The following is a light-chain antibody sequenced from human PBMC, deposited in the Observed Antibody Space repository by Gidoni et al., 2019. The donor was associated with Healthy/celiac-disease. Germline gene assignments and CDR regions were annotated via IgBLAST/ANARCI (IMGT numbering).Light chain of an antibody. CDR1: NSNIGRNS. V-gene: IGLV1-44*01. CDR2: STN. Sequence: QSVLTQPPSASGTPGQRVTISCSGSNSNIGRNSVNWYQQLPGTAPKAPKLLIHSTNQRPSGVPDRFSGSKSATSASLAISGLQSEDEGNYYCAAWDDSLRGSVVFGGGTKRTVL. J-gene: IGLJ2*01. CDR3: AAWDDSLRGSVV.